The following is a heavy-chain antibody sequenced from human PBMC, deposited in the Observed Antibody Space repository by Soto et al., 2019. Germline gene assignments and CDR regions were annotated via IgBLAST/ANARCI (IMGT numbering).Heavy chain of an antibody. D-gene: IGHD1-1*01. CDR2: INPNSGGT. CDR3: AREEQPIYYYGMDV. CDR1: GYIFTGYH. V-gene: IGHV1-2*02. J-gene: IGHJ6*02. Sequence: ASVKVSCKASGYIFTGYHMHWVRQAPGQGLEWMGWINPNSGGTKYAQKFQGRVTMTRDTSISTAYMELSSLRSDDTAVYYCAREEQPIYYYGMDVWGQGTTVTVSS.